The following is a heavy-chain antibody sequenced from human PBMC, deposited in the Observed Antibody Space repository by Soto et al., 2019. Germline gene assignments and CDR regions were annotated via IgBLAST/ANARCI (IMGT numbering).Heavy chain of an antibody. CDR3: ARHGSYSSSWYRDADYYYGMDV. D-gene: IGHD6-13*01. Sequence: GESLKSSCKGSGYSFTSYWISWVRQMPVKGLEWMGRIDPSDSYTNYSPSFQGHVTISADKSISTAYLQWSSLKASDTAMYYCARHGSYSSSWYRDADYYYGMDVWGQGTTVTVSS. V-gene: IGHV5-10-1*01. CDR2: IDPSDSYT. CDR1: GYSFTSYW. J-gene: IGHJ6*02.